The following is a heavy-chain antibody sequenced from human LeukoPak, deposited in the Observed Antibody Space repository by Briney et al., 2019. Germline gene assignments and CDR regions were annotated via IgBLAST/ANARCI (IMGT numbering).Heavy chain of an antibody. CDR1: GFTFSSYE. D-gene: IGHD2-2*01. CDR2: ISSSGSTI. CDR3: ARGFRPVAMRNYFDY. V-gene: IGHV3-48*03. J-gene: IGHJ4*02. Sequence: PGGSLRLSCAAPGFTFSSYEMNWVRQAPGKGLEWVSYISSSGSTIYYADSVRGRFTISRDNAKNSLYLQMNSLRAEDTAVYFCARGFRPVAMRNYFDYWGQGTLVTVSS.